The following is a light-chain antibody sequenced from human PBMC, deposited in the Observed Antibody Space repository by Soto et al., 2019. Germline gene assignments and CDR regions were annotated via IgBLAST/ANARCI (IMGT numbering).Light chain of an antibody. Sequence: QSVLTQPPSVSGAPGQRVTISCTGSSSNIGAGYDVHWYQQLPGTAPKLLIYGNSNRPSGVPDRFSGSKSGTSASLAIPGVQAEDEDDYYCQYYDRSVCASVVFGGGTKLTVL. CDR2: GNS. V-gene: IGLV1-40*01. CDR3: QYYDRSVCASVV. J-gene: IGLJ2*01. CDR1: SSNIGAGYD.